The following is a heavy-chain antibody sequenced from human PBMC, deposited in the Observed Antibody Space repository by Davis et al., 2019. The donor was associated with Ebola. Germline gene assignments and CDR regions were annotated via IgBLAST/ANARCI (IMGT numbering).Heavy chain of an antibody. CDR1: GYTFTSYA. CDR2: IIPIFAQA. J-gene: IGHJ5*02. V-gene: IGHV1-69*13. Sequence: SVKVSCKASGYTFTSYAMNWVRQAPGQGLEWMGGIIPIFAQAKYAPKFQGRVTMTADESTSTVYMELTSLTQEDTAVYYCARDLLRDWTDVWGLGTLVTVSS. D-gene: IGHD3-16*01. CDR3: ARDLLRDWTDV.